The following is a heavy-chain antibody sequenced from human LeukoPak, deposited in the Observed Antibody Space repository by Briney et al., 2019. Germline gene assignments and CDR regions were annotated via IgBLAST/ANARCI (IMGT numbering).Heavy chain of an antibody. V-gene: IGHV3-53*01. CDR2: IYSVGST. J-gene: IGHJ4*02. D-gene: IGHD5-18*01. Sequence: GGSVSLSCAASGLTVNSNYMSWVREATGEGLEGVSVIYSVGSTYYADSVKGRFTISRDNSKNTLYLQMNRLRAEDTAVYYCAGHTAMAPFDYWGQGTLVTVSS. CDR3: AGHTAMAPFDY. CDR1: GLTVNSNY.